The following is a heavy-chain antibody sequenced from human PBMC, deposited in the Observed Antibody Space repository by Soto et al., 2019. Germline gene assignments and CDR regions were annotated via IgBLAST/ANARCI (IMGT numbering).Heavy chain of an antibody. CDR1: GGTFSSYA. CDR3: ARSELVVVITESYNWFDP. D-gene: IGHD3-22*01. Sequence: GSAVKVSCKASGGTFSSYAISWVRQALGEGREWMGGIIPIFGTANYAQKFRGRVTITADESTSTAYMELSSLRSEDTAVYHRARSELVVVITESYNWFDPWGQGTLVTVSS. CDR2: IIPIFGTA. J-gene: IGHJ5*02. V-gene: IGHV1-69*13.